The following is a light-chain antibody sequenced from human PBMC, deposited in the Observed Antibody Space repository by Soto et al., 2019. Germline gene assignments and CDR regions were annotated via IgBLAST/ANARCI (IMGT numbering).Light chain of an antibody. J-gene: IGLJ3*02. CDR2: STN. Sequence: QTVVTQEPSFSVSPGRTVTLTCGLSSGSVSTSYYPNWYQQTPGQAPRTLIYSTNTRSSGVPDRFSGSILGNTAALTITGAQADDEADYYCVLYMGSGISVFGGGTKLTVL. CDR1: SGSVSTSYY. CDR3: VLYMGSGISV. V-gene: IGLV8-61*01.